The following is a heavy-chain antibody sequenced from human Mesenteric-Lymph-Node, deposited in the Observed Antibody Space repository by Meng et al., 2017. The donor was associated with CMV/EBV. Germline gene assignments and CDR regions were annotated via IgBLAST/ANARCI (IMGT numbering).Heavy chain of an antibody. CDR2: VYHTGSS. J-gene: IGHJ4*02. D-gene: IGHD2-8*02. CDR1: YY. CDR3: ASQRGGGTYCTDSGCSYRDYFFDY. V-gene: IGHV4-61*07. Sequence: YYWSWIRQPPGKGLEWIGYVYHTGSSNCDPSLKSRATISVDTSNDRFSLELTSVTAADTAVYYCASQRGGGTYCTDSGCSYRDYFFDYWGQGALVTVSS.